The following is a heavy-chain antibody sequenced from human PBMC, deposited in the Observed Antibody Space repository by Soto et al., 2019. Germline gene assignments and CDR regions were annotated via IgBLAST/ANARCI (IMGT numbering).Heavy chain of an antibody. J-gene: IGHJ4*02. CDR1: GGSISSGDYH. V-gene: IGHV4-30-4*01. Sequence: PSETLSLTCTVSGGSISSGDYHWSWIRQPPGKGLEWIGYIYYSGSTYYNPSLKSRVTISVDTSKNQFSLKLSSVTAADTAVYYCARIPSGWPFVYSGQGPLVTVSS. CDR2: IYYSGST. CDR3: ARIPSGWPFVY. D-gene: IGHD6-19*01.